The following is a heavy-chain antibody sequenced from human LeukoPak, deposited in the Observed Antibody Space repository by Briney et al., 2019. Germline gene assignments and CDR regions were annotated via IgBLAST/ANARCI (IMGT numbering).Heavy chain of an antibody. Sequence: PGRSLRLSCAASGFTFDDYAMHWVRQVPGKGLEWASGINWNSDSIGYADSVKGRFTTSRDNAKNSLYLQMNSLRAEDTAFYYCAINGGGDSGYGNFDYWGQGTLVTVSS. D-gene: IGHD5-12*01. CDR1: GFTFDDYA. CDR2: INWNSDSI. CDR3: AINGGGDSGYGNFDY. J-gene: IGHJ4*02. V-gene: IGHV3-9*01.